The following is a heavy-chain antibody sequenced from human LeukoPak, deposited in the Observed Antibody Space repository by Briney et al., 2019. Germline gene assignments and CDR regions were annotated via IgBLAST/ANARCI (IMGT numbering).Heavy chain of an antibody. CDR2: INSDGSST. V-gene: IGHV3-74*01. J-gene: IGHJ3*02. Sequence: GGSLRLSCAASGFTFSSYWMHWVRQAPGKGLVWVSRINSDGSSTSYADSVKGRFTISRDNAKNTLYLQMNSLRAEDTAVYYCVRVPAQHIVVVTHDAFDIWGQGTMVTVSS. CDR3: VRVPAQHIVVVTHDAFDI. CDR1: GFTFSSYW. D-gene: IGHD2-21*02.